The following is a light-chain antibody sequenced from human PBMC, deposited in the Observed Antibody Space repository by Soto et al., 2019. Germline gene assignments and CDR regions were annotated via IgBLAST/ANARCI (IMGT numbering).Light chain of an antibody. CDR3: QSYDSSLSGWV. CDR1: SSNIGAGYN. Sequence: QSVLTQSPSVCGAPGQRVTISCTGSSSNIGAGYNVHWYQQHPGTAPKLLIYGNNNRPSGVPDRFSGSKSGTSGSLAITGLQAEDEADYYCQSYDSSLSGWVFGGGTKLTVL. J-gene: IGLJ3*02. CDR2: GNN. V-gene: IGLV1-40*01.